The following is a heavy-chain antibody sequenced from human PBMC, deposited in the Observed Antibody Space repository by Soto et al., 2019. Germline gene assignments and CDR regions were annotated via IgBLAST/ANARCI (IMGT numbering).Heavy chain of an antibody. D-gene: IGHD2-15*01. CDR3: EVVVAAAAPR. CDR2: INSDGSSI. J-gene: IGHJ4*02. V-gene: IGHV3-74*01. Sequence: GGSLRLSCAASGFTFSSHWMHWVRQAPGKGLVWVARINSDGSSIIYADPVKGRFTISRDDAKNMVYLQMNSLTAEDTAVYYCEVVVAAAAPRWGQGTLVTVSS. CDR1: GFTFSSHW.